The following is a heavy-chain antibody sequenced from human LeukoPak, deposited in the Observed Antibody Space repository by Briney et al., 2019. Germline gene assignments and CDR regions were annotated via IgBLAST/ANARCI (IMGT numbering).Heavy chain of an antibody. V-gene: IGHV3-23*01. CDR1: GFTFSSYA. D-gene: IGHD6-19*01. CDR2: ISGSGGST. J-gene: IGHJ1*01. CDR3: AKGPRCSSGWCGGAEYFQH. Sequence: GGSLRLSCAASGFTFSSYAMSWVRQAPGKGLEWVSAISGSGGSTYYADSVKGRFTISRDNSKNTLYLQMNSLRAEDTAVYYCAKGPRCSSGWCGGAEYFQHWGQGTLVTVSS.